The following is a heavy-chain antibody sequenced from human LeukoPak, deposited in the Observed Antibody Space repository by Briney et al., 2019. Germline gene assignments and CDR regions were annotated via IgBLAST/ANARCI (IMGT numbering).Heavy chain of an antibody. CDR2: IYYSGST. Sequence: SETLSLTCTVSGGSISSSSYYWGWIRQPPGKGLEWIGSIYYSGSTYYNPSLKSRVTISVDTSKNQFSLKLSSVTAADTAVYYCAIPPRWAKPYCSGGSCYSPAFDIWGQGTMVTVSS. J-gene: IGHJ3*02. CDR3: AIPPRWAKPYCSGGSCYSPAFDI. V-gene: IGHV4-39*01. CDR1: GGSISSSSYY. D-gene: IGHD2-15*01.